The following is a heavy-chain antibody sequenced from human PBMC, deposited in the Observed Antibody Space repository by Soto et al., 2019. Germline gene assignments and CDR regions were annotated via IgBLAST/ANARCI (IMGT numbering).Heavy chain of an antibody. V-gene: IGHV3-7*01. CDR2: IKQDESEK. Sequence: GSLRLSCAASAFTFSSYWMSWVRQAPGKRLEGVTNIKQDESEKYYVDSVKGRFTISRDNAKNSLYLQMNSLRAEDTAVYYCARDPAAAIRFLHYDWYGPLGQRTLGTGSS. CDR1: AFTFSSYW. CDR3: ARDPAAAIRFLHYDWYGP. D-gene: IGHD2-2*02. J-gene: IGHJ5*02.